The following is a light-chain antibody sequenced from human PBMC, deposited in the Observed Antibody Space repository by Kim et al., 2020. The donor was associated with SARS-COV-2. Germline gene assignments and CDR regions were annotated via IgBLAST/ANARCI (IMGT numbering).Light chain of an antibody. CDR3: AAWDDSLNGWV. J-gene: IGLJ3*02. CDR1: NSNVGSNT. V-gene: IGLV1-44*01. CDR2: GTN. Sequence: GQRVTISCSGSNSNVGSNTVNWYRQLPGTAPKLLVYGTNQRPSGVPDRFSASKSGASASLAIGGLQSEDEADYYCAAWDDSLNGWVFGGGTQLTVL.